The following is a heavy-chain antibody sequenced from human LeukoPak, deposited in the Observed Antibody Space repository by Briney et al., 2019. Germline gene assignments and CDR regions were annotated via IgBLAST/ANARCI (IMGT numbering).Heavy chain of an antibody. D-gene: IGHD3-22*01. Sequence: GGPLRLSCAASGFTFSSYAMHWVRQAPGKGLEWVAVISYDGSNKYYADSVKGRFTISRDNSKNTLYLQMNSLRAEDTAVYYCASSDSSGYYLLDYWGQGTLVTVSS. V-gene: IGHV3-30*04. CDR3: ASSDSSGYYLLDY. CDR2: ISYDGSNK. J-gene: IGHJ4*02. CDR1: GFTFSSYA.